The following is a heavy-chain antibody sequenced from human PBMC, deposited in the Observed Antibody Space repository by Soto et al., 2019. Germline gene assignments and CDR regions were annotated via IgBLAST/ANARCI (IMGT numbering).Heavy chain of an antibody. J-gene: IGHJ6*02. CDR3: AMGYCCGGSCYGFSYYYGMDV. Sequence: ASVKVSCKASGGTFSSYAISWVRQAPGQGLEWMGGIIPIFGTANYAQKFQGRVTITADESTSTAYMELSSLRSEDTAVYYCAMGYCCGGSCYGFSYYYGMDVWGQGTTVTVSS. D-gene: IGHD2-15*01. CDR2: IIPIFGTA. CDR1: GGTFSSYA. V-gene: IGHV1-69*13.